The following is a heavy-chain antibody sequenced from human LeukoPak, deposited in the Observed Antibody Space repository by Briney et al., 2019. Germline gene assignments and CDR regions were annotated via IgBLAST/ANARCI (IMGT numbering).Heavy chain of an antibody. J-gene: IGHJ4*02. CDR1: GFTFSSYA. V-gene: IGHV3-23*01. CDR2: ISGSGGST. Sequence: GGSLRLSCAASGFTFSSYAMSWVRQAPGKGLEWVSAISGSGGSTYYADSVKGRFTISRDNSKNTLYLQMNSLRAEDTAVYYCAKGSYGSGSPPPIFDYWGQGTLVTVSS. CDR3: AKGSYGSGSPPPIFDY. D-gene: IGHD3-10*01.